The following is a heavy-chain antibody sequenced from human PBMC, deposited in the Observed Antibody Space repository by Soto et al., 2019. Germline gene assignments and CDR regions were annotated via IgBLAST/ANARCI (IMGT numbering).Heavy chain of an antibody. D-gene: IGHD1-1*01. CDR2: IYYSGST. V-gene: IGHV4-59*08. J-gene: IGHJ4*02. CDR3: ARGSNDIDY. CDR1: GGYIISFD. Sequence: LETLSLTCTVAGGYIISFDWSRIRQPPGKGLEWIGYIYYSGSTNYNPSLKSRVTISVDTSKNQFSLKLSSVTAADTAVYYCARGSNDIDYWGQGTLVTVSS.